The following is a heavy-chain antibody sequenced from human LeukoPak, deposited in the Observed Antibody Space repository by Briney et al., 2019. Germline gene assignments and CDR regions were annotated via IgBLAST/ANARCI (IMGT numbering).Heavy chain of an antibody. D-gene: IGHD3-3*01. Sequence: GESLKISCKGSGYSFTSYWIGWVRPMPGKGLEWMGIIYPGDSDTRYSPSFQGQVTISADKSISTAYLQWSSLKASDTAMYYCARHRTYYDFWSGYSNWGQGTLVTVSS. CDR3: ARHRTYYDFWSGYSN. J-gene: IGHJ4*02. V-gene: IGHV5-51*01. CDR1: GYSFTSYW. CDR2: IYPGDSDT.